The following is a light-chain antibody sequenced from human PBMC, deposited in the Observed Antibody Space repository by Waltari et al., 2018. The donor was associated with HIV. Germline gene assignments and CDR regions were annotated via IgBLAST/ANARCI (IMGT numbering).Light chain of an antibody. CDR2: EVN. CDR1: SSDIGGYNF. J-gene: IGLJ3*02. V-gene: IGLV2-8*01. CDR3: SSYAGSNSWV. Sequence: QSALTQPPSASGSPGQSVTISCPGTSSDIGGYNFVSWYQQDPGKAPKVMIHEVNKRPSGVPDRFSGSKSGNTASLTVSGLQAEDEAYYYCSSYAGSNSWVFGGGTKLTVL.